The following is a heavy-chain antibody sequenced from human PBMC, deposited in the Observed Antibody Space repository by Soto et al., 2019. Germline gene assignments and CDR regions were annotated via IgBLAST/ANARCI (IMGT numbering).Heavy chain of an antibody. CDR3: ASHYVRWSGYLSPVDY. D-gene: IGHD3-16*01. J-gene: IGHJ4*02. CDR1: GYTFSDYY. V-gene: IGHV3-11*01. CDR2: IDTSSTKI. Sequence: QVQLVESGGDLVKRGGSLRLSCAASGYTFSDYYMSWIRPAPGQGLEWISYIDTSSTKIYYADSVKGRFTISRDNAKNALYLEMNSLSDADTAVYYCASHYVRWSGYLSPVDYWGQGTLVTVSS.